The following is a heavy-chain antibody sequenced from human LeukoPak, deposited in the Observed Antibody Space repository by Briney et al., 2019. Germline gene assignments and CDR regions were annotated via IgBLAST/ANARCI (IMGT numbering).Heavy chain of an antibody. CDR1: GYTFTSYG. D-gene: IGHD5-24*01. V-gene: IGHV1-18*01. CDR3: ARGDGYNWGFYYFDY. CDR2: ISAYNGNT. Sequence: ASVKVSCKASGYTFTSYGISWVRQAPGQGLEWMGWISAYNGNTNYAQKLQGRVTMTTDTSTSTAYMELSSLRSEDTAVYYCARGDGYNWGFYYFDYWGRGTLVTVSS. J-gene: IGHJ4*02.